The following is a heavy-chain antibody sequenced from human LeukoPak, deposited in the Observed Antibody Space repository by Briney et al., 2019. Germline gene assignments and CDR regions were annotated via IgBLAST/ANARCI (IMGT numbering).Heavy chain of an antibody. D-gene: IGHD6-6*01. CDR2: IYYTGST. CDR3: ARWGSIAVARFDY. Sequence: SETLSLTCTVSGGSISNYYWSWIRQPPGKGLEWIWYIYYTGSTNYNPSLTSRVNISVDTSKNQFSLNLTSVTAADTAVYYCARWGSIAVARFDYWGQGTLVTVSS. J-gene: IGHJ4*02. CDR1: GGSISNYY. V-gene: IGHV4-59*01.